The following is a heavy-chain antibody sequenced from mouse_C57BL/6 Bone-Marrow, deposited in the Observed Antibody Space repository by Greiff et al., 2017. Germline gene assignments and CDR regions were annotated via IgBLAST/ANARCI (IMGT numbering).Heavy chain of an antibody. CDR1: GYTFTSYG. J-gene: IGHJ2*01. V-gene: IGHV1-81*01. CDR3: ARHWGDY. D-gene: IGHD4-1*01. CDR2: MYPRSGNT. Sequence: VKLQESGADLARPGASVMLSCKASGYTFTSYGLSWVEQRTAQGLEWIGAMYPRSGNTYSNEKFKGKATLTADKPSSTAYMELRSLTSEDSAVYFCARHWGDYWGQGSTL.